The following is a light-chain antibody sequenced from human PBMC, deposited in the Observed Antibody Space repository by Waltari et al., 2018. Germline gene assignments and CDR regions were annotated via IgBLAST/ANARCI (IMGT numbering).Light chain of an antibody. J-gene: IGLJ3*02. CDR1: SSKIGNTY. V-gene: IGLV1-51*02. CDR2: ENN. CDR3: GAWDSSLNAWV. Sequence: QSVLTQPPSVSAAPGQKVTISCSGSSSKIGNTYVSWYQQLPGTAPKLLIYENNKRPSGIPDRFSGSESDTSATLGITGLQTGDEADYYCGAWDSSLNAWVFGGGTKVTVL.